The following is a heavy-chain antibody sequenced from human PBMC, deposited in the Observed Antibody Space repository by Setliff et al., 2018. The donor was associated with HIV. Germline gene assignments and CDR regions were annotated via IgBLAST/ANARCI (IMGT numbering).Heavy chain of an antibody. D-gene: IGHD3-22*01. V-gene: IGHV1-3*01. CDR3: ARERGYFRITMIVVAAFDI. CDR2: INAGNGNT. Sequence: GASVKVSCKASGYIFTNYVIHWVRQAPGQRLEWMGWINAGNGNTKYSQKFQGRVTITRDKSATTAYMELSSLRSEDTAVYYCARERGYFRITMIVVAAFDIWGQGTMVTVSS. J-gene: IGHJ3*02. CDR1: GYIFTNYV.